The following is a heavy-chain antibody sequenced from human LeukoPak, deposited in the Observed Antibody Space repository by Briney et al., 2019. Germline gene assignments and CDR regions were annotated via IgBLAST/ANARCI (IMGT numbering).Heavy chain of an antibody. D-gene: IGHD3-22*01. Sequence: SETLSLTCPVYGGSSSGYYWSWIRQPPGKGLEWIGEINHSGSTNYNPSLKSRVTISVDTSKNQFSLKLSSVTAADTAVYYCARLAQYYYDSSGYLSHYYYGMDVWGQGTTVTVSS. J-gene: IGHJ6*02. CDR2: INHSGST. V-gene: IGHV4-34*01. CDR3: ARLAQYYYDSSGYLSHYYYGMDV. CDR1: GGSSSGYY.